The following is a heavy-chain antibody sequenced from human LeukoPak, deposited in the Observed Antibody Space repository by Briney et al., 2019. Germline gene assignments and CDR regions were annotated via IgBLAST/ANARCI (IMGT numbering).Heavy chain of an antibody. D-gene: IGHD6-13*01. CDR1: GFTFDDYA. V-gene: IGHV3-9*01. CDR2: NSWNSGSI. J-gene: IGHJ4*02. Sequence: GGSLRLSCAASGFTFDDYAMHWVRQAPGKGLEWVSGNSWNSGSIGYADSVKGRFTISRDNAKNSLYLQMNSLRAEDTALYYCAKVSASIAAAGVFDYWGQGTLVTVSS. CDR3: AKVSASIAAAGVFDY.